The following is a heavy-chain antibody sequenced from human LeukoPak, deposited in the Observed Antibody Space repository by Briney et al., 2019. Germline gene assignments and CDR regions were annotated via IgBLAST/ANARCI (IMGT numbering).Heavy chain of an antibody. J-gene: IGHJ6*02. V-gene: IGHV4-30-2*01. Sequence: SETLSLTCAVSGGSISSGGYSWSWIRQPPGKGLEWIGYIYHSGSTYYNPSLKSRVTISVDRSKNQFSLKLSSVTAADTAVYYCARVNWNYEPATNYYYYGMDVWGQGTTVTVSS. CDR1: GGSISSGGYS. D-gene: IGHD1-7*01. CDR3: ARVNWNYEPATNYYYYGMDV. CDR2: IYHSGST.